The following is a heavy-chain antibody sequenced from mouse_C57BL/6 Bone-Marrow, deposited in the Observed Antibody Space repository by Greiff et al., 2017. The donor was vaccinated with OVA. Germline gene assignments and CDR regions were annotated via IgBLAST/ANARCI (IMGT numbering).Heavy chain of an antibody. CDR2: ILPSIGRT. CDR3: ARGAYGPNYYAMDY. D-gene: IGHD1-1*02. V-gene: IGHV15-2*01. Sequence: QVQLQQSGSELRSPGSSVKLSCKDFDSEVFPIAYMSWVRQKPGHGFEWIGGILPSIGRTIYGEKFEDKATLDADTLSNTAYLELNSLTSEDSAIYYCARGAYGPNYYAMDYWGQGTSVTVSS. J-gene: IGHJ4*01. CDR1: DSEVFPIAY.